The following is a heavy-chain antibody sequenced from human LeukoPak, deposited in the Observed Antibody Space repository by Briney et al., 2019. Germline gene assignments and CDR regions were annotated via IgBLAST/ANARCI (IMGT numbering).Heavy chain of an antibody. D-gene: IGHD6-6*01. Sequence: GRSLRLSCAASGFTFSSYGMHWVRQAPGKGLEWVAVISYDGSNKYYADSVKGRFTISRDNSKNTLYLQMNSLRAEDTAVYYCAKLPFSRSSGTGEVFDIWGKGTMVTVFS. CDR3: AKLPFSRSSGTGEVFDI. V-gene: IGHV3-30*18. CDR1: GFTFSSYG. CDR2: ISYDGSNK. J-gene: IGHJ3*02.